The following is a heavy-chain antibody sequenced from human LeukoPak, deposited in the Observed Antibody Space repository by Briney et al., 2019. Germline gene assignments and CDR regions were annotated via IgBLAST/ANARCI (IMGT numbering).Heavy chain of an antibody. CDR2: ISAYNGNT. V-gene: IGHV1-18*01. J-gene: IGHJ4*02. CDR1: GYTFTSYA. CDR3: ARTGYSYGYFDY. Sequence: ASVKVSCKASGYTFTSYAMHWVRQAPGQRLEWMGWISAYNGNTNYARKLQGRVTMTTDTSTSTAYMELRSLRSDDTAVYYCARTGYSYGYFDYWGQGTLVTVSS. D-gene: IGHD5-18*01.